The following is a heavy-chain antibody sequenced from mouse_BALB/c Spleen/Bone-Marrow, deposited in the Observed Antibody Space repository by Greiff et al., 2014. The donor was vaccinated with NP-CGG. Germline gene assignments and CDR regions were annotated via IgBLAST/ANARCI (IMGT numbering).Heavy chain of an antibody. CDR2: ISSGGSYT. Sequence: EVKLMESGGGLVKPGGSLKLSCAASGFTFSGYAMSWVRQTPEKRLEWVATISSGGSYTYYPDSVKGRFTISRDNAKNTLYLQMSSLRSEDTAMYYCASLTGRDCWGQGTTLTVSA. J-gene: IGHJ2*01. CDR3: ASLTGRDC. V-gene: IGHV5-9-3*01. D-gene: IGHD4-1*01. CDR1: GFTFSGYA.